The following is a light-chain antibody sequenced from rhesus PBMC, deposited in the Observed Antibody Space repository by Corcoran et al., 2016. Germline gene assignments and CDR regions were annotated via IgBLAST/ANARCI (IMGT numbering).Light chain of an antibody. CDR1: QVIISY. J-gene: IGKJ1*01. CDR3: QQYNSVRT. V-gene: IGKV1-25*01. Sequence: DIHMTQSPSSVPASVGDRVTTTCLACQVIISYFAWYQLKPGKAPKHLITYATTLQSGVPSRFSCSGSGTELPLTISSLQPDDFATYYCQQYNSVRTFGQGTKVEIK. CDR2: YAT.